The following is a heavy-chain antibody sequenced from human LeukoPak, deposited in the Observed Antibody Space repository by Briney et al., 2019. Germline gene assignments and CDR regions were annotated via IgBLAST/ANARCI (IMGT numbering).Heavy chain of an antibody. D-gene: IGHD3-22*01. V-gene: IGHV1-69*01. CDR3: ARVRGDSSGYYYDAFDI. CDR1: GGTFSSYA. CDR2: IIPIFGTA. Sequence: RRASVKVSCKASGGTFSSYAISWVRQAPGQGLEWMGGIIPIFGTANYAQKFQGRVTITADESTSTAYMELSSLRSEDTAVYYCARVRGDSSGYYYDAFDIWGQGTMVTVSS. J-gene: IGHJ3*02.